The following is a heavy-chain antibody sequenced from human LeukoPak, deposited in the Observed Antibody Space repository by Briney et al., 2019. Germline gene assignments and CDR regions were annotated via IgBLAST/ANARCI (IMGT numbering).Heavy chain of an antibody. CDR2: INPSGGST. J-gene: IGHJ4*02. V-gene: IGHV1-46*01. CDR1: GYTFTSYY. CDR3: ARDRYQLLPGYYFDY. D-gene: IGHD2-2*01. Sequence: ASVKVSCKASGYTFTSYYMHWVRQAPGQGLEWMGIINPSGGSTTYAQKFQGRVTMTRDTSTSTVYMELSSLRSEDTAVFYCARDRYQLLPGYYFDYWGQGTLVTVSS.